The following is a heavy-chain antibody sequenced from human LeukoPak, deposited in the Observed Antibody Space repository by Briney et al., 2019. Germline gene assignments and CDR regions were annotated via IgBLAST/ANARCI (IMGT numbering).Heavy chain of an antibody. J-gene: IGHJ4*02. V-gene: IGHV3-21*01. CDR1: GFTFSSYS. Sequence: PGGSLRLSCAASGFTFSSYSMNWVRQAPGKGLEWVSSISSSSSYIYYADSVKGRFTISRDNAKNSLYLQMNSLRAEDTAVYYCAGDHIKGYSSSCFDYWGQGTLDTVSS. CDR3: AGDHIKGYSSSCFDY. D-gene: IGHD6-6*01. CDR2: ISSSSSYI.